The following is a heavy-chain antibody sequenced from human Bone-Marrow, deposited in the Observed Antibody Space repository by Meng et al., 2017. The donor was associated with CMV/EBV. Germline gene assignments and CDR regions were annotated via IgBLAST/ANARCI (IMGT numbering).Heavy chain of an antibody. CDR2: MNPNSDNT. V-gene: IGHV1-8*01. CDR3: AGAEVRATTNYYFET. D-gene: IGHD1-26*01. J-gene: IGHJ4*02. CDR1: GYTFSGYD. Sequence: KASGYTFSGYDINWVRQATGQGLEWMGWMNPNSDNTGYAQRFQGRVTMSRNSATSTAYMELSSLTSDDTAIYYCAGAEVRATTNYYFETWGQGTLVTVSS.